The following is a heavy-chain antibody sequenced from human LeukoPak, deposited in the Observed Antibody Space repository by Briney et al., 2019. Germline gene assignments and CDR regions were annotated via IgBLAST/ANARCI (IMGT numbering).Heavy chain of an antibody. CDR1: GYTFTSYG. V-gene: IGHV1-18*01. Sequence: ASVKVSCKASGYTFTSYGINWVRQAPGQGLEWMGWISAYNGNTNYAQKLQGRVTMTTDTSTSTAYMELRSLRSDDTAVYYCARNWNDVYYFDYWGQGTLVTVSS. CDR2: ISAYNGNT. J-gene: IGHJ4*02. CDR3: ARNWNDVYYFDY. D-gene: IGHD1-1*01.